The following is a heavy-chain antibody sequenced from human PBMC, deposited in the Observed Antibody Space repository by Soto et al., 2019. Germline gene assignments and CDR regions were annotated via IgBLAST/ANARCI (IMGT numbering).Heavy chain of an antibody. D-gene: IGHD6-19*01. CDR1: GFTFSSYA. V-gene: IGHV3-23*01. J-gene: IGHJ4*02. Sequence: PVGSLRLSCAASGFTFSSYAMSWVRQAPGKGLEWVSAISGSGGSTYYADSVKGRFTISRDNSKNTLYLQMNSLRAEDTAVYYCATPIAVAQRPPGYWGQETLVTFSS. CDR3: ATPIAVAQRPPGY. CDR2: ISGSGGST.